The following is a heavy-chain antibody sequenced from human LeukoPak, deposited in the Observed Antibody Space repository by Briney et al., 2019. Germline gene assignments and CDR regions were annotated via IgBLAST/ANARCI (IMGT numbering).Heavy chain of an antibody. V-gene: IGHV3-23*01. D-gene: IGHD3-10*01. CDR1: GFTFSSYA. Sequence: GGSLRLSCAASGFTFSSYAMSWVRQAPGKGLEWVSAISGSGGSTYYADSVKGRFTISRDNSKNTLYLQMNSLRAEDTAVYYCARFHGSGSYYSDYWGQGTLVTVSS. J-gene: IGHJ4*02. CDR3: ARFHGSGSYYSDY. CDR2: ISGSGGST.